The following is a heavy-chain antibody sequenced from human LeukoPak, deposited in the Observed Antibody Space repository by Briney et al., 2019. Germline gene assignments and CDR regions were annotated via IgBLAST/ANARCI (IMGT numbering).Heavy chain of an antibody. CDR3: ARVGSVVPATRGYYYYGMDV. J-gene: IGHJ6*02. CDR1: GGTFSSYA. CDR2: IIPIFGTA. V-gene: IGHV1-69*06. Sequence: SVNVSCKASGGTFSSYAISWVRQAPGQGLEWMGGIIPIFGTANYAQKFQGRVTITADKSTSTAYMELSSLRSEDTAVYYCARVGSVVPATRGYYYYGMDVWGQGTTVTVSS. D-gene: IGHD2-2*01.